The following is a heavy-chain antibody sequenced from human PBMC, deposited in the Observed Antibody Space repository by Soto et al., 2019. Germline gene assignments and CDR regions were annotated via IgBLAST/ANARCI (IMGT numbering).Heavy chain of an antibody. D-gene: IGHD1-1*01. CDR3: ARDRNWKGYYGMDV. Sequence: PSETLFLTYTVSGGSISSGDYYWSWIRQPPGKGLEWIGYIYYSGSTYYNPSLKSRVTISVDTSKNQFSLKLNSVTAADTAVYYCARDRNWKGYYGMDVWGQGTTVTVSS. V-gene: IGHV4-30-4*02. CDR1: GGSISSGDYY. J-gene: IGHJ6*02. CDR2: IYYSGST.